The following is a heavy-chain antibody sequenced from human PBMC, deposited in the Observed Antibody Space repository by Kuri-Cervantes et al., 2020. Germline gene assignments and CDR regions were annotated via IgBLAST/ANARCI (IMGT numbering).Heavy chain of an antibody. V-gene: IGHV3-9*01. CDR1: GFTFDDYA. D-gene: IGHD6-13*01. CDR2: ISWNSGSI. J-gene: IGHJ4*02. Sequence: GGSLRLSCAASGFTFDDYAMHWVRQAPGKGLEWVSGISWNSGSIGYADSVKGRFTISRDNAKNSLYLQMNSLRAEDTALYYCAKDMGYSSSWTGFDYWGQGTLVTVSS. CDR3: AKDMGYSSSWTGFDY.